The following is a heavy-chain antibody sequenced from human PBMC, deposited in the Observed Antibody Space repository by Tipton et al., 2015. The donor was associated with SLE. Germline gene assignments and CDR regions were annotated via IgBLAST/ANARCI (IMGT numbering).Heavy chain of an antibody. CDR3: AKGGTYCSSTSCPWNY. CDR2: ISGSGGST. J-gene: IGHJ4*02. D-gene: IGHD2-2*01. V-gene: IGHV3-23*01. Sequence: SLRLSCAASGFTFSSYAMSWVRQAPGKGLEWVSAISGSGGSTYYADSVKCRFTISRDNSKNTLYLQMNSLRAEDTAVYYCAKGGTYCSSTSCPWNYWGQGTLVTVSS. CDR1: GFTFSSYA.